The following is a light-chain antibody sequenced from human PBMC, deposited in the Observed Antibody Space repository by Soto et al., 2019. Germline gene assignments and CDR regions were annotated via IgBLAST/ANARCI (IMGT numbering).Light chain of an antibody. V-gene: IGLV2-14*01. CDR2: EVS. Sequence: QAVLTQPASVSGSPGQSITISCTGTSSDVGNYKYVSWYQQHPGKAPKLMIYEVSNRPSGVSNRFSGYKSGNTASLTISGLQAEDGTDYYCFSYTSSGTYVFGPGTKVTV. CDR3: FSYTSSGTYV. CDR1: SSDVGNYKY. J-gene: IGLJ1*01.